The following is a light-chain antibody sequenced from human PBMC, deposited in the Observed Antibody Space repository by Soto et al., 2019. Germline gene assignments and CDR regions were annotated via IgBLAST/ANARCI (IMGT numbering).Light chain of an antibody. J-gene: IGKJ1*01. CDR3: QQYKNWPRLT. Sequence: EIVMTQSPAALSVSPGERATLSCRASQSVSDNLAWYQQTPGQAPRLLIFGTSTRATGIPARVGGSGSGTEFTLTKSSLLTEYFAVYYCQQYKNWPRLTFGQGTKEDIK. CDR2: GTS. CDR1: QSVSDN. V-gene: IGKV3-15*01.